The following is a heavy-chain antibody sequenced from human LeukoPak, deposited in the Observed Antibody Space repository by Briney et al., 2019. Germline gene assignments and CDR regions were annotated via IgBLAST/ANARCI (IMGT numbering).Heavy chain of an antibody. CDR1: GFTFSSYP. V-gene: IGHV3-30-3*01. CDR2: ISNDGSNK. D-gene: IGHD3-22*01. J-gene: IGHJ4*02. Sequence: GRSLRLSCAASGFTFSSYPMHWVRQAPGKGLEWVAVISNDGSNKYYADSVKGRFTISRDNSKDTLYLQMSSVRVDDTAVYYCARDRGRYYDSRGFYWGYYFDSWGQGILVTVST. CDR3: ARDRGRYYDSRGFYWGYYFDS.